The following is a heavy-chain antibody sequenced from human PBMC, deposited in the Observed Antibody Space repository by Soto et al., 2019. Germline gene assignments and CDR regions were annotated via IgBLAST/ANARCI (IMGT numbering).Heavy chain of an antibody. CDR3: ARVANRAPPISMDV. CDR2: IIPIFGTA. D-gene: IGHD3-10*01. J-gene: IGHJ6*02. CDR1: GGTFSSYA. Sequence: ASVKVSCKASGGTFSSYAISWVRQAPGQGLEWMGGIIPIFGTANYAQKFQGRVTITADESTSTAYMELSSLRSEDTAVYYCARVANRAPPISMDVWGQGTTVTVSS. V-gene: IGHV1-69*13.